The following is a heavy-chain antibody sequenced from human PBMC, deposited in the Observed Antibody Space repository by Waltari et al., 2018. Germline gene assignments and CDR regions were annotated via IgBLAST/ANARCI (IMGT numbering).Heavy chain of an antibody. CDR2: IYYSGNT. J-gene: IGHJ6*03. V-gene: IGHV4-59*01. CDR3: ATAPARKAARPMDV. D-gene: IGHD6-6*01. Sequence: QVQLQESGPGLVKPSETLSLTCTVSGDSINSDYWSWIRQPPGKGLEYIGFIYYSGNTNYNPSLKSRVTISVDTSKNQFSLKLRSVTAADTAVYYCATAPARKAARPMDVWGKGTTVTVSS. CDR1: GDSINSDY.